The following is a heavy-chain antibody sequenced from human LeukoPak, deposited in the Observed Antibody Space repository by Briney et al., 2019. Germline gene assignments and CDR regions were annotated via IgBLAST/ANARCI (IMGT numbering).Heavy chain of an antibody. CDR1: GGSISSGGYY. Sequence: SATLSLTCTVSGGSISSGGYYWGWIRQRPGKGLGWIVSIYSSGSTYYNPSLKSRVTISVDTSKNQFSLKLSSVTAADTAVYYCARGSGYQLLDEYNWFDPWGQGTLVTVSS. CDR3: ARGSGYQLLDEYNWFDP. D-gene: IGHD2-2*01. CDR2: IYSSGST. J-gene: IGHJ5*02. V-gene: IGHV4-31*03.